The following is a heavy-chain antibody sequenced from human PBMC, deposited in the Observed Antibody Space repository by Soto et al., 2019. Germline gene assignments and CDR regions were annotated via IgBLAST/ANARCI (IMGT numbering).Heavy chain of an antibody. J-gene: IGHJ5*02. CDR2: IYWDGDE. V-gene: IGHV2-5*02. Sequence: QINLIESGPTLVKPTQTLTLTCTFSGFSLSTSGAAVGWVRQPPGRALEWLALIYWDGDERYNASLGNRLTITKNTSMTQVVLTWTNVDPADPATYYCAHRATMTFFGLIIDNGIWFDPWGQGTRVIVSS. CDR3: AHRATMTFFGLIIDNGIWFDP. D-gene: IGHD3-22*01. CDR1: GFSLSTSGAA.